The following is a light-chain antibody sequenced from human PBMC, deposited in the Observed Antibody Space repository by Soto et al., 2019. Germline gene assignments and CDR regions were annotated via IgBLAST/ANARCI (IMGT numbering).Light chain of an antibody. V-gene: IGKV3-20*01. CDR1: QSVSSSY. CDR2: GAS. J-gene: IGKJ4*01. Sequence: EIVLTQSPGILSLSPGERATLSCRGSQSVSSSYLAWYQQKPGQAPRLLIYGASSRATGIPDRFGGSGSGTDFTLTISRLEPEDFAVYYCQQYGSSPSLTFGGGTKVEIK. CDR3: QQYGSSPSLT.